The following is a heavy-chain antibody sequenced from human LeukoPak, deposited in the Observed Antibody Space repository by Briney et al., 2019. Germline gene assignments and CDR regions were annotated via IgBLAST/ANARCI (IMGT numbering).Heavy chain of an antibody. J-gene: IGHJ4*02. CDR2: INSDGSST. V-gene: IGHV3-74*01. D-gene: IGHD5-18*01. CDR3: ARVRGYYSAYYFDY. CDR1: GFTFSSYW. Sequence: GGSLRLSCAASGFTFSSYWMHWVRQAPGKGLVWVSRINSDGSSTSYADSVKGRFTISRDNAKNTLYLQMNSLTAEDAAVYYCARVRGYYSAYYFDYWGQGTLVTVSS.